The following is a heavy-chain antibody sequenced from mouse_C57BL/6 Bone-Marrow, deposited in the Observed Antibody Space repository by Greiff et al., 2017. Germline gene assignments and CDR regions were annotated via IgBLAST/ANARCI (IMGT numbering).Heavy chain of an antibody. CDR1: GFTFSDYY. D-gene: IGHD2-12*01. CDR2: ISNGGGST. Sequence: EVQLVESGGGLVQPGGSLKLSCAASGFTFSDYYMYWVRQTPEKRLEWVAYISNGGGSTYYPDTVKGRFPISRDNAKNTLYLQMSRLKSEDTAMYYCARQRTCYSDWYFDVWGTGTTVTVSS. CDR3: ARQRTCYSDWYFDV. J-gene: IGHJ1*03. V-gene: IGHV5-12*01.